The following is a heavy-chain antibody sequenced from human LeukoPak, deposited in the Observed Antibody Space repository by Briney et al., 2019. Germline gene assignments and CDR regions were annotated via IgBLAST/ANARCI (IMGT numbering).Heavy chain of an antibody. CDR1: GGSITNYY. D-gene: IGHD6-13*01. J-gene: IGHJ4*02. V-gene: IGHV4-34*01. Sequence: SETLSLTCTVSGGSITNYYWSWIRQPPGKGLEWIGEINHSGSTNYNPSLKSRVTISVDTSKNQFSLKLSSVTAADTAVYYCARGRTSYSSSPYYFDYWGQGTLVTVSS. CDR2: INHSGST. CDR3: ARGRTSYSSSPYYFDY.